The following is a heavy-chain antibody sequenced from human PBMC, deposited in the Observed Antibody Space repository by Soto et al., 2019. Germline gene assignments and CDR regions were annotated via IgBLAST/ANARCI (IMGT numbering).Heavy chain of an antibody. Sequence: SETLSLTCTVSGDSINSRDYYWGWIRQPPGKGLEWIGYIYYSGSAYYNPSLRSRVTISLDTSKNQFSLEVRSVTASDTAFYYCAGQDNSGFDGALDLGGQGTMVTVSS. CDR2: IYYSGSA. J-gene: IGHJ3*01. V-gene: IGHV4-30-4*01. D-gene: IGHD6-19*01. CDR1: GDSINSRDYY. CDR3: AGQDNSGFDGALDL.